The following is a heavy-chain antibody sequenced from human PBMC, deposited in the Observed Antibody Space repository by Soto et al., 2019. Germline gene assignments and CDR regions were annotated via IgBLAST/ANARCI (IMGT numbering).Heavy chain of an antibody. Sequence: PGESLKISCQSSGYTFSNFWICWVRQLPGKGLEWMGIIYPGDHETRYSPSFHGKVTISADRSINTAYLQWNSLEASDTAFYFCARSPRSSPYFDYWGQGALVTVSS. CDR1: GYTFSNFW. D-gene: IGHD6-13*01. V-gene: IGHV5-51*01. CDR3: ARSPRSSPYFDY. J-gene: IGHJ4*02. CDR2: IYPGDHET.